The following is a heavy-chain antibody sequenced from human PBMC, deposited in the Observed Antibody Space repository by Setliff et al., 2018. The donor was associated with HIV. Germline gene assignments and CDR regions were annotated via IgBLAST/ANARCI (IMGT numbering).Heavy chain of an antibody. J-gene: IGHJ4*02. D-gene: IGHD6-13*01. CDR1: GFIFSDYW. CDR2: IKQDGSEK. V-gene: IGHV3-7*05. Sequence: GGSLRLSCVASGFIFSDYWVSWVRQAPGKGLEWVANIKQDGSEKYYVESVKGRFSLSRDNTRRSLYLQMNGLRAEDTAVYYCASTRFGGPTSAPAGRIDFDLWGQGTLVTVSS. CDR3: ASTRFGGPTSAPAGRIDFDL.